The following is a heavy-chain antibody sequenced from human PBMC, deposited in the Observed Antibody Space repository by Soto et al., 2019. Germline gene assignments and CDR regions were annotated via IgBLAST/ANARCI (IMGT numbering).Heavy chain of an antibody. CDR3: ARSKYCGGDCGYYYYGMDG. CDR2: MNPNSGNT. J-gene: IGHJ6*02. V-gene: IGHV1-8*01. D-gene: IGHD2-21*02. Sequence: ASVKVSCKASGYTFTSYDINWVRQATGQGLEWMGWMNPNSGNTGYAQKFQGRVTMTRNTSISTAYMELSSLRSEDTAVYYCARSKYCGGDCGYYYYGMDGWGQGTTVTVSS. CDR1: GYTFTSYD.